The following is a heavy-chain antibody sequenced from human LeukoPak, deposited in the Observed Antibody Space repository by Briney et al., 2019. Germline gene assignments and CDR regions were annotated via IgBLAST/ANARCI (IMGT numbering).Heavy chain of an antibody. Sequence: GGSLRFSGVAPESTFSNYGMHWVGQPPAKGLEWVALIRSDGSNEYYEDSVKGRFTISRDNSKNILHLQMNSLRVEDTAVYYCARARGTYSNALDSWGQGSLVTVSS. D-gene: IGHD2-15*01. CDR1: ESTFSNYG. CDR3: ARARGTYSNALDS. V-gene: IGHV3-30*02. CDR2: IRSDGSNE. J-gene: IGHJ5*01.